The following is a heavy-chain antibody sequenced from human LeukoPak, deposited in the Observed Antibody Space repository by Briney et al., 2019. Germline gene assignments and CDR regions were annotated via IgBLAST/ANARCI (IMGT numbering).Heavy chain of an antibody. CDR3: ARQSTTKTGTAFYYYFYMDV. CDR1: GGSISSPTYY. Sequence: PSETLSLTCTVSGGSISSPTYYWGWIRQPPGKGLEWIGSIYYSGSTSYNPSLKSRVSIFVDTSQKQFSMKLSSVTAADTAVYYCARQSTTKTGTAFYYYFYMDVWGKGTTVTVSS. D-gene: IGHD1-7*01. V-gene: IGHV4-39*01. J-gene: IGHJ6*03. CDR2: IYYSGST.